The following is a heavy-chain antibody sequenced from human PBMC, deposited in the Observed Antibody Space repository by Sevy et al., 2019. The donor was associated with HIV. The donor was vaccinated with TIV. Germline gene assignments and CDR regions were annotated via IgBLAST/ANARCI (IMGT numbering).Heavy chain of an antibody. V-gene: IGHV3-15*01. J-gene: IGHJ6*02. D-gene: IGHD5-12*01. CDR3: ITDPAYRGYDEEVINYYFYGMDV. CDR2: IKSEFDGGAI. CDR1: GFTFSSAW. Sequence: GGSLRLSCTASGFTFSSAWMSWVRQAPGKGLEWVGRIKSEFDGGAIDYAEPVKGGFSISREDSKNTVYLQMNILKTEDTAVYYCITDPAYRGYDEEVINYYFYGMDVWGQGTTVTVSS.